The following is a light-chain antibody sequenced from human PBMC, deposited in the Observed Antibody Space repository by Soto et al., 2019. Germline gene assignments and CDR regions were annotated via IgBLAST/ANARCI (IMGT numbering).Light chain of an antibody. CDR3: QQSYRSRT. Sequence: DIQMTQSPSSLPASVGDRVTITCRASQSISNYLNWYQHNPGKAPKLLIYAASSLQSGVPSRFSGSGSGTDFTLTISSLQPEEFATYYCQQSYRSRTFGQGTKV. CDR1: QSISNY. J-gene: IGKJ1*01. CDR2: AAS. V-gene: IGKV1-39*01.